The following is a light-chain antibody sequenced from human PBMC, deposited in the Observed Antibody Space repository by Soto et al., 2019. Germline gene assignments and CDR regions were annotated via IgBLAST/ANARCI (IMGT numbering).Light chain of an antibody. Sequence: EIVLTQSPGTLSLSPGERATPSCRASQSVSSSYLAWYQQKPGQAPRLLIYGASSRATGIPDRFSGSGSGTDFTLTISRLEPEDFAVYYCQQYGSSPPVTFGPGTKVDIK. CDR3: QQYGSSPPVT. V-gene: IGKV3-20*01. CDR1: QSVSSSY. J-gene: IGKJ3*01. CDR2: GAS.